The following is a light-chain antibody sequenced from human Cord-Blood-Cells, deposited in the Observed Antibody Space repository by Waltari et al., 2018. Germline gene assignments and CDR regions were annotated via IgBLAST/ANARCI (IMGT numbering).Light chain of an antibody. V-gene: IGLV2-14*01. CDR1: SSDVGGYNY. CDR3: SSYTSSSTWV. J-gene: IGLJ3*02. CDR2: DVS. Sequence: QSALTQPASVSGSPGQSITISCTGTSSDVGGYNYVSWYQQHPGKAPKLMIYDVSNRPSGVSNRFSVSKSGNTASLTISGLQAEDEADYDCSSYTSSSTWVFGGGTKLTVL.